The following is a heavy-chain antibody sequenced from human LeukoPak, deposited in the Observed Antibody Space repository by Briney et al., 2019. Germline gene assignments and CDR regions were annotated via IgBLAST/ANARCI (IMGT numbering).Heavy chain of an antibody. D-gene: IGHD1-26*01. Sequence: GGSLRLSCAASGFTFSTYWMSWVRQAPGKGLEWVANINQDGSATNYVDSAKGRFIVSRDNAKNSVFLQMSSLRAEDTVVYYCAIAAGWEQAYWGQGTLVTVSS. CDR1: GFTFSTYW. J-gene: IGHJ4*02. V-gene: IGHV3-7*01. CDR2: INQDGSAT. CDR3: AIAAGWEQAY.